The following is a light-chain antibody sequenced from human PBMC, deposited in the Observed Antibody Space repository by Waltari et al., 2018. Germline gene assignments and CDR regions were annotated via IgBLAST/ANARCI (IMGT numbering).Light chain of an antibody. CDR1: QSVLSNSNDKNY. V-gene: IGKV4-1*01. CDR2: WAS. Sequence: IVMTQSPDSLAGSLGGRATSNSNSSQSVLSNSNDKNYLAWYQQKPGQPPKLLIYWASTRESGVPDRFSGSGSGTDFTLTISSLQAEDVAVYYCQQYYRSRTFGQGTKVEIK. CDR3: QQYYRSRT. J-gene: IGKJ1*01.